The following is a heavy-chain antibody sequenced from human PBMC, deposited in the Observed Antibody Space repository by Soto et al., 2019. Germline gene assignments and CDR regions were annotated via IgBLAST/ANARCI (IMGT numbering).Heavy chain of an antibody. J-gene: IGHJ4*02. Sequence: PSEPLSLTCTVSGGSISSDDYYWSWIRQPPGKGLEWIGYIYYSGRTDYNPSLKSRVIISIDTSKNQFSLNLNSVSAADTAVYYCARDRSNSPDYFDYWGQGTLVTVS. CDR3: ARDRSNSPDYFDY. CDR1: GGSISSDDYY. D-gene: IGHD6-6*01. V-gene: IGHV4-30-4*01. CDR2: IYYSGRT.